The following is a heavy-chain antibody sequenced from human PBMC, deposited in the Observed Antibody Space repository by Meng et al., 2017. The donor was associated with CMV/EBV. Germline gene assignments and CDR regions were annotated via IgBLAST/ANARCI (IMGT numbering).Heavy chain of an antibody. V-gene: IGHV1-69*12. CDR3: ARMPRDGYNYIDY. D-gene: IGHD5-24*01. CDR1: GGTFSSYA. Sequence: QVQLWQPGDGVKKPGSPVKASCKASGGTFSSYAISWVRQAPGQGLEWMGGIIPIFGTANYAQKFQGRVTITADESTSTAYMELSSLRSEDTAVYYCARMPRDGYNYIDYWGQGTLVTVSS. CDR2: IIPIFGTA. J-gene: IGHJ4*02.